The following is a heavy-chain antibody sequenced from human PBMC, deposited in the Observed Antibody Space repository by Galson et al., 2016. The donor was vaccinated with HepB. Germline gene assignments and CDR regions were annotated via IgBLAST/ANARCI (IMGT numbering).Heavy chain of an antibody. J-gene: IGHJ5*02. V-gene: IGHV3-53*01. CDR1: GFTVSTNY. CDR2: IYSDEAGGST. CDR3: ARGRSILERGWYWFDP. D-gene: IGHD6-19*01. Sequence: SLRLSCAASGFTVSTNYMTWVRQAPGKGLEWVSVIYSDEAGGSTYYADSVKGRFTISRDNSKNTLYLQMNSLSAEDTAVYYCARGRSILERGWYWFDPWGQGTLVTVSS.